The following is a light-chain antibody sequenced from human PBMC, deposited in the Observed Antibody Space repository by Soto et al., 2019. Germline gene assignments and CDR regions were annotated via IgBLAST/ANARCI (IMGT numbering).Light chain of an antibody. J-gene: IGKJ1*01. CDR1: QGISNY. CDR3: QKYNSALSWT. CDR2: AAS. V-gene: IGKV1-27*01. Sequence: DIQMTQSPSSLSASVGDRVTITCRASQGISNYLAWYQQKPGKVPKLLIYAASTLQSGVPSRFSGSRSGTDFTLTISSLQPEDVATYYCQKYNSALSWTFGQGTKVEIK.